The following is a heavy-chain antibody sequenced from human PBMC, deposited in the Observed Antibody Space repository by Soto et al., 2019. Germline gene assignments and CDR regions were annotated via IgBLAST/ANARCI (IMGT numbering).Heavy chain of an antibody. CDR3: AKDSTYYYDSSGYPQPYYYYGMEV. V-gene: IGHV3-23*01. CDR1: GFTFSSYA. J-gene: IGHJ6*02. Sequence: GGSLRLSCAASGFTFSSYAMSWVRQAPGKGLEWVSAISGSGGSTYYADSVKGRFTISRDNSKNTLYLQMNSLRAEDTAVYYCAKDSTYYYDSSGYPQPYYYYGMEVWGQGTTVTV. CDR2: ISGSGGST. D-gene: IGHD3-22*01.